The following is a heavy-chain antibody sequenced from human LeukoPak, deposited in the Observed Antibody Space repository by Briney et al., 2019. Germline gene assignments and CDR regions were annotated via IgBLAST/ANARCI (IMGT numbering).Heavy chain of an antibody. CDR3: ARATGGVYSSGWDYFDY. D-gene: IGHD6-19*01. CDR2: INPNSGGT. CDR1: GYTFTGYY. J-gene: IGHJ4*02. V-gene: IGHV1-2*02. Sequence: ASVKVSCKASGYTFTGYYMYWVRQAPGQGLEWMGWINPNSGGTNYAQKFQGRVTMTRDTSISTAYMELSRLRSDDTAVYYCARATGGVYSSGWDYFDYWGQGTLVTVSS.